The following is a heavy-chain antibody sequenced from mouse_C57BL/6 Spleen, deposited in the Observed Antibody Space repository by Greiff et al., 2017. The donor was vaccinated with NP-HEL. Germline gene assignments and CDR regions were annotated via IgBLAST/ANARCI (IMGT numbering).Heavy chain of an antibody. CDR3: ARRDYYGTYWYFDV. D-gene: IGHD1-1*01. CDR2: INPNNGGT. V-gene: IGHV1-18*01. CDR1: GYTFTDYN. Sequence: VQLQQSGPELVKLGASVKIPCKASGYTFTDYNMDWVKQSHGKSLEWIGDINPNNGGTIYNQKFKGKATLTVDKSSSTAYMELRSLTSEDTAVYYCARRDYYGTYWYFDVWGTGTTVTVSS. J-gene: IGHJ1*03.